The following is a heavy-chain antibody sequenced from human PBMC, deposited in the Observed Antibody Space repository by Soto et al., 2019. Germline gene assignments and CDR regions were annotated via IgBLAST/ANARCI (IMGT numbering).Heavy chain of an antibody. CDR2: VYYSGNT. J-gene: IGHJ4*02. V-gene: IGHV4-39*02. D-gene: IGHD3-9*01. CDR3: ARLRGLVDY. CDR1: GGSISSSNFY. Sequence: SETLSLTCTVSGGSISSSNFYWGWIRQPPGKGLEWIGNVYYSGNTYFNPSLKSRVTISVDTSKNHFSLKLSSVTAADTAVYYCARLRGLVDYWGQGTLVTVPS.